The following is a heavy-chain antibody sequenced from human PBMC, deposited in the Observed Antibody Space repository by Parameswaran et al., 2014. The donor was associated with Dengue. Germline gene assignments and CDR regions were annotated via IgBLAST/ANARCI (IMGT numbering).Heavy chain of an antibody. CDR1: GYSFTSLG. J-gene: IGHJ3*02. CDR3: VTSSTSYYVWAFDI. D-gene: IGHD2/OR15-2a*01. V-gene: IGHV1-18*01. Sequence: PGASVKVSCKASGYSFTSLGFGWVRQAPGQGLEWMGWTTAYNGDTDYAEQFQGRVTMTTDTSTSTAYLELRSLRSDDTAVYFCVTSSTSYYVWAFDIWGQGTMVTVSS. CDR2: TTAYNGDT.